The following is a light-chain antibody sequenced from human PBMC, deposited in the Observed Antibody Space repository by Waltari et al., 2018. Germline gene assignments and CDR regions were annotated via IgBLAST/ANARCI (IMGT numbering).Light chain of an antibody. CDR2: DAT. V-gene: IGKV1D-12*01. CDR3: QQANSVPIT. J-gene: IGKJ5*01. CDR1: QGIRTW. Sequence: IQVTQSPSSVSASIGDRVTITCRASQGIRTWLSWYQKRPGEAPRLLIHDATSLQSGVPSRFSGGGSGTDFTLTISGLQPEDFATYYCQQANSVPITFGQGTRLDIK.